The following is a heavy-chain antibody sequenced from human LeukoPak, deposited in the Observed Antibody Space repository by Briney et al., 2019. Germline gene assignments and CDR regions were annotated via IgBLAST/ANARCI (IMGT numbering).Heavy chain of an antibody. J-gene: IGHJ6*02. CDR2: IHSGDST. Sequence: GGSLRLSCAASGFTVSSNHMSWVRQAPGKGLEWVSVIHSGDSTHYADSVKGRFTISRDNSKNTLYLEMNSLRAADTALYYCARSTVGVTGTVGATSCYYYGMDVWGQGTTVTVSS. CDR1: GFTVSSNH. CDR3: ARSTVGVTGTVGATSCYYYGMDV. D-gene: IGHD1-26*01. V-gene: IGHV3-53*01.